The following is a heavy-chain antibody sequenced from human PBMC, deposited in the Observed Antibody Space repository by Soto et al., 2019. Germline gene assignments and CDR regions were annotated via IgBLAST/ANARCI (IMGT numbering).Heavy chain of an antibody. CDR2: IYYSGST. CDR3: ARDPLRGYCSGTSWNDAFDI. J-gene: IGHJ3*02. Sequence: SETLSLTCTVSGGSVNSGNYYWSWIRQPPGKGLEWIGYIYYSGSTNYNSSLKSRVTISLDTSKNHFSLKLTSVTAADTAMYYCARDPLRGYCSGTSWNDAFDIWGKGTMVTVSS. CDR1: GGSVNSGNYY. D-gene: IGHD2-2*01. V-gene: IGHV4-61*03.